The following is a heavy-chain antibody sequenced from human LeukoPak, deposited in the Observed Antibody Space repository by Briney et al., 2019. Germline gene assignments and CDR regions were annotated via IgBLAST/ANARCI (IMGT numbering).Heavy chain of an antibody. CDR2: ISGSGGST. CDR3: AKGKEGYSSSWYSLNYYYYYYMDV. CDR1: GFTFSSYA. Sequence: PGGSLRLSCAASGFTFSSYAMSWVHQAPGKGLEWVSAISGSGGSTYYADSVKGRFTISRDNSKNTLYLQMNSLRAEDTAVYYCAKGKEGYSSSWYSLNYYYYYYMDVWGKGTTVTVSS. J-gene: IGHJ6*03. V-gene: IGHV3-23*01. D-gene: IGHD6-13*01.